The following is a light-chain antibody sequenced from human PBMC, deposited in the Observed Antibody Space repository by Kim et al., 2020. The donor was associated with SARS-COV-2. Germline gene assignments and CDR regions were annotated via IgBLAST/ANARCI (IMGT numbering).Light chain of an antibody. CDR3: QQYGGAFLLT. Sequence: SGERATRFCRASQSVGSRRLAWYQQKPGQAPRLLIYGASTRATGIPDRFSGSGSGTDFSLTISRLEPEDSAVYYCQQYGGAFLLTFGGGTKVDIK. CDR2: GAS. J-gene: IGKJ4*01. V-gene: IGKV3-20*01. CDR1: QSVGSRR.